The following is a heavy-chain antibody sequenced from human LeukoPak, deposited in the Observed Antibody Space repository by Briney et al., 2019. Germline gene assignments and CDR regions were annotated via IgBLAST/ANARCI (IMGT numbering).Heavy chain of an antibody. D-gene: IGHD5-24*01. CDR3: ASEMATIT. Sequence: GGSLRLSCAASGFTFSSYAMHWVRQAPGKGLEWVAVISYDGSNKYYADSVKGRFTISRDNAKNTLYLQMNSLRAEDTAVYYCASEMATITWGQGTLVTVSS. J-gene: IGHJ5*02. CDR1: GFTFSSYA. CDR2: ISYDGSNK. V-gene: IGHV3-30-3*01.